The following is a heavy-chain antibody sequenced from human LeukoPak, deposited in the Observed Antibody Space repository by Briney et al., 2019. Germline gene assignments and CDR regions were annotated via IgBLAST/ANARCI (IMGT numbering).Heavy chain of an antibody. CDR3: ASGPPFLKYFEY. D-gene: IGHD3-3*01. CDR2: ISGSGGST. CDR1: GFTFSSYS. J-gene: IGHJ4*02. V-gene: IGHV3-23*01. Sequence: GGSLRLSCAASGFTFSSYSMTWVRQAPGKGLEWVSAISGSGGSTYYADSVKGRFTISRDDSNNALYLQMHSLRAEDTALYYCASGPPFLKYFEYWGQGTLVTVSS.